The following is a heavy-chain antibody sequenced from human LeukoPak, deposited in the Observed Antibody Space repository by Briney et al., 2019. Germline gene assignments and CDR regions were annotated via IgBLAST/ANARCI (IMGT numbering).Heavy chain of an antibody. V-gene: IGHV4-4*07. J-gene: IGHJ3*02. Sequence: SETLSLTCNVSGGSISNYYWSWIRQPAGKGLEWIGRFYARGNTNYNPSLKSRVTMSVDTSKNQLSLKLTSVTAADTAVYYCARELITKADAFDIWGQGTMVTVSS. CDR3: ARELITKADAFDI. CDR2: FYARGNT. D-gene: IGHD1-20*01. CDR1: GGSISNYY.